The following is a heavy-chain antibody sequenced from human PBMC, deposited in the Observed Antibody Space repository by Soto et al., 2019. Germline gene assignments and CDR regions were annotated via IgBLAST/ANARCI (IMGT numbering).Heavy chain of an antibody. V-gene: IGHV3-7*01. CDR3: ARASGYGSGNSVNHYLDY. CDR2: IKWDASEK. Sequence: GSLRLSCAASGFTFSSYAMHWVLRAPGKGLDWLATIKWDASEKKYVDSVKVRFTMSRDNAKNSVYLQMDSLGPEDTAVYYRARASGYGSGNSVNHYLDYWGHGTLVTDSS. D-gene: IGHD3-10*01. J-gene: IGHJ4*01. CDR1: GFTFSSYA.